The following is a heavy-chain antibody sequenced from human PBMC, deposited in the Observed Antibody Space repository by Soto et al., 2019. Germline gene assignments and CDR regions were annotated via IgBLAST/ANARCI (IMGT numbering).Heavy chain of an antibody. CDR1: GFTFSNAW. V-gene: IGHV3-15*01. J-gene: IGHJ4*02. D-gene: IGHD3-22*01. CDR3: TTQYYYDSSGSLLN. CDR2: IKSKADGGET. Sequence: EVQVVESGGGLVKPGGSLRLSCAASGFTFSNAWMTWVRQAPGKGLAWVGRIKSKADGGETDYAAPVKDRFTISGDDSKNTLYLQMNSLNTEDTAVYYCTTQYYYDSSGSLLNWGQGTLVTVSS.